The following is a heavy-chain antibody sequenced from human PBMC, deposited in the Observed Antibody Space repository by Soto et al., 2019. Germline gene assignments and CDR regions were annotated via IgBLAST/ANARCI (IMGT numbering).Heavy chain of an antibody. V-gene: IGHV4-39*01. CDR1: GGSISSSSYY. J-gene: IGHJ6*02. Sequence: QLQLQESGPGLVKPSETLFLTCTVSGGSISSSSYYWGWIRQPPGKGLEWIGSIYYSGSTYYNPSLKSRVTISVDTSKNQFSLKLSSVTAADTAVYYCARHSSSWEYYYYYYGMDVWGQGTTVTVSS. D-gene: IGHD6-13*01. CDR2: IYYSGST. CDR3: ARHSSSWEYYYYYYGMDV.